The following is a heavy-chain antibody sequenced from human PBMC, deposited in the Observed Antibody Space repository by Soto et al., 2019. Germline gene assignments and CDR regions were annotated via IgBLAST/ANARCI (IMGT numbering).Heavy chain of an antibody. J-gene: IGHJ4*02. D-gene: IGHD3-10*01. CDR2: IYDSGST. Sequence: SETLSLTCTVSGGSITSGGYYWSWIRQHPGKGLEWLGYIYDSGSTFYNPSLKSRITLSVDTSKNQFSLKLSSVTVADTAVCFCARKQAGYFYGIDYWGQGTLVTVS. CDR3: ARKQAGYFYGIDY. V-gene: IGHV4-31*03. CDR1: GGSITSGGYY.